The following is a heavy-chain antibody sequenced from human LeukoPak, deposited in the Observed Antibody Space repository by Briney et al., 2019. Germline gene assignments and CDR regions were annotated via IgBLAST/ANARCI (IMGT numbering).Heavy chain of an antibody. D-gene: IGHD3-3*01. CDR2: ISYDGSNK. CDR3: ARDSAYLEWLADY. CDR1: GFTFSSYA. J-gene: IGHJ4*02. V-gene: IGHV3-30-3*01. Sequence: GSLRLSCAASGFTFSSYAMHWVRQAPGKGLEWVAVISYDGSNKYYADSVKGRFTISRDNSKNTLYLQMSSLRAEDTAVYYCARDSAYLEWLADYWGQGTLVTVSS.